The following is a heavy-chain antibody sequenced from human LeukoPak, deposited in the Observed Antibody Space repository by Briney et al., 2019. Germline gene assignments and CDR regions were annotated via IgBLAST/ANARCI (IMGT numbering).Heavy chain of an antibody. CDR2: IYPGDSDT. CDR1: GYSFTSYW. V-gene: IGHV5-51*01. Sequence: GESLKISCKGSGYSFTSYWIGWVRQMPGKGLEWMGIIYPGDSDTRYSPSFQGQVTISADKSISTAYLQWSSLKASDTAMYYCARRGYSYGYESPNDYWGQGTPVTVSS. J-gene: IGHJ4*02. D-gene: IGHD5-18*01. CDR3: ARRGYSYGYESPNDY.